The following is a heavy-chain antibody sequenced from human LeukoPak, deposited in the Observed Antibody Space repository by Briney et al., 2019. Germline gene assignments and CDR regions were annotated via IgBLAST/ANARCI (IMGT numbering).Heavy chain of an antibody. CDR1: GGTLSTYA. Sequence: GSPVKVSCKASGGTLSTYAISWVRQAPGQGLEWMGGIIPILGTANYAQEFKGRVTITADEFTGTAYMELSSLRSEDTAVFYCASNTNYYENTGHYVLDSWGQGTLVTVSS. CDR2: IIPILGTA. D-gene: IGHD3-22*01. CDR3: ASNTNYYENTGHYVLDS. V-gene: IGHV1-69*01. J-gene: IGHJ5*01.